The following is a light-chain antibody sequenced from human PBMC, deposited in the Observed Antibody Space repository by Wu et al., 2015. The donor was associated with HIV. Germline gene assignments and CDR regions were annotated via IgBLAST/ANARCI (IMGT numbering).Light chain of an antibody. V-gene: IGKV3-15*01. CDR1: QSVSSN. J-gene: IGKJ3*01. CDR3: QQYNNWPPAT. CDR2: GAS. Sequence: EIVLTQSPGTLSVSPGERATLSCRASQSVSSNLAWYQQKPGQAPRLLIHGASTRATGIPARFSGSGSGTEFTLTISSLQSEDFAVYYCQQYNNWPPATFGPGTKVDIK.